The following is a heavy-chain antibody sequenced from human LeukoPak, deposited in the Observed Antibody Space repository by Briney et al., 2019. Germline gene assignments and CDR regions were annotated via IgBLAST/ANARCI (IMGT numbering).Heavy chain of an antibody. D-gene: IGHD2-2*01. Sequence: GGSLRLSCAASGFTFSSNWMTWVRQAPGKGLEWVSYISSSGSTIYYADSVKGRFTISRDNAKNSLYLQMNSLRAEDTAVYYCARDLRYCSSTSCYDYYGMDVWGQGTTVTVSS. CDR2: ISSSGSTI. J-gene: IGHJ6*02. CDR3: ARDLRYCSSTSCYDYYGMDV. V-gene: IGHV3-48*03. CDR1: GFTFSSNW.